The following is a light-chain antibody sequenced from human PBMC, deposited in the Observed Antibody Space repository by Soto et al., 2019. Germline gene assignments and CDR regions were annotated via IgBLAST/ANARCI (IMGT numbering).Light chain of an antibody. Sequence: QCGVTKPASGSGSPGQPFNISGTGTSSDVGAYKYVSGFQQHPGKAPTLSISEVSNRPSGVSNRFSGSTSGNAASLTISRLQADDEADYFCFSFTTAWTHVFGTGTKVTVL. V-gene: IGLV2-14*01. CDR3: FSFTTAWTHV. CDR1: SSDVGAYKY. CDR2: EVS. J-gene: IGLJ1*01.